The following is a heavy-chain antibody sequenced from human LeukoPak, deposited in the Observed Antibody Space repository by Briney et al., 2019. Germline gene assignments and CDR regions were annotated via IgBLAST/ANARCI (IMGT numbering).Heavy chain of an antibody. Sequence: ASVKVSCKASGYTFTSYDINWVRQATGQGLEWMGWMNPNSGNAGYAQKFQGRVTITRNTSISTAYMELSSLRSEDTAVYYCARGRSSGYYDFWSGPGYYYYYMDVWGKGTTVTVSS. V-gene: IGHV1-8*03. CDR1: GYTFTSYD. D-gene: IGHD3-3*01. CDR2: MNPNSGNA. CDR3: ARGRSSGYYDFWSGPGYYYYYMDV. J-gene: IGHJ6*03.